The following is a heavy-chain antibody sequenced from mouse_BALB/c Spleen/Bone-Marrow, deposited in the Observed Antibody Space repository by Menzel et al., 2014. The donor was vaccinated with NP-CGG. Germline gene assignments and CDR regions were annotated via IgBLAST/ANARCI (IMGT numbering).Heavy chain of an antibody. J-gene: IGHJ2*01. V-gene: IGHV5-12-1*01. D-gene: IGHD1-1*01. CDR3: ARHYYGSSYYFDY. CDR1: GFGFSSSD. Sequence: EVQGVESGGGLVKPGGSLKLSCAASGFGFSSSDMSWVRQTPEKRLEWVAYISSGGGSTYYPDSVKGRFTISRDNAKNTLYLQMSSLRSEDTAMYYCARHYYGSSYYFDYWGQGTTLTVSS. CDR2: ISSGGGST.